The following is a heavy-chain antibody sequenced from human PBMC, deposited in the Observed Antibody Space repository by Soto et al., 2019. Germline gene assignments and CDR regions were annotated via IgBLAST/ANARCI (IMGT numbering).Heavy chain of an antibody. V-gene: IGHV1-18*01. CDR3: SRGDYLHDL. CDR1: GYRFTSAG. CDR2: VSPYYGST. J-gene: IGHJ5*02. D-gene: IGHD4-17*01. Sequence: QVQLVQSGAEVKRPGASVRVSCKASGYRFTSAGINWVRQAPGQGLEWMGWVSPYYGSTKYARKFQGRVTMTTDMSTTTASMELRILTVDDTAVYFCSRGDYLHDLWGQGTLVTVSS.